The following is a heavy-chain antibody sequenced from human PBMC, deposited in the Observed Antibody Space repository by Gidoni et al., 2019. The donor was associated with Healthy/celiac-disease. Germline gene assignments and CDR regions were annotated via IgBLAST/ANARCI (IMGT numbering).Heavy chain of an antibody. D-gene: IGHD5-18*01. CDR3: ARDRLYSYGSHYYYYGMDV. CDR1: GFTVSSTY. CDR2: IYSGGST. J-gene: IGHJ6*02. V-gene: IGHV3-53*01. Sequence: EVQLVESGGGLIQPGGSLRLSCAASGFTVSSTYMSWVRQAPGKGLEWVSVIYSGGSTYYADSVKGRFTISRDNSKNTLYLQMNSLRAEDTAVYYCARDRLYSYGSHYYYYGMDVWGQGTTVTVSS.